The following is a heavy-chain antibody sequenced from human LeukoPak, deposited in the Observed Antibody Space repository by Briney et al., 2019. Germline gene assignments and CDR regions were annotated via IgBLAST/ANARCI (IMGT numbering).Heavy chain of an antibody. J-gene: IGHJ4*02. CDR2: ISSSGSTI. V-gene: IGHV3-11*01. CDR1: GFTFSDYY. D-gene: IGHD6-6*01. Sequence: PGGSLRLSCAASGFTFSDYYMSWIRQAPGKGLKWVSYISSSGSTIYYADSVKGRFTISRDNAKNSLYLQMNSLRAEDTAVYYCARGRGSSSPHVHFDYWGQGTLVTVSS. CDR3: ARGRGSSSPHVHFDY.